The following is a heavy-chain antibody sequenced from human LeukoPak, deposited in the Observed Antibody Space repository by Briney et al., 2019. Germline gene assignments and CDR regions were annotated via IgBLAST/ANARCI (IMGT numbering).Heavy chain of an antibody. CDR3: AKDIQRYGSGRSYMDV. V-gene: IGHV3-43D*03. J-gene: IGHJ6*03. Sequence: GGSLRLSCAASGFTFDDYAMHWVRQAPGKGLEWVSLISWDGGSTYYADSVKGRFTISRDNSKNSLYLQMNSLRAEDTALYYCAKDIQRYGSGRSYMDVWGKGPRSPSP. D-gene: IGHD3-10*01. CDR1: GFTFDDYA. CDR2: ISWDGGST.